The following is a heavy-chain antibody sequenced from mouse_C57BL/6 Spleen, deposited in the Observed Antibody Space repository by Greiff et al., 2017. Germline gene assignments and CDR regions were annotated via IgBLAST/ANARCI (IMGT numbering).Heavy chain of an antibody. CDR1: GYTFTDYY. J-gene: IGHJ2*01. CDR3: ARGDDYDEGYFDY. V-gene: IGHV1-26*01. D-gene: IGHD2-4*01. CDR2: INPNNGGT. Sequence: EVQLQQSGPELVKPGASVKISCKASGYTFTDYYMNWVKQSHGKSLEWIGDINPNNGGTSYNQKFKGKATLTVDKSSSTAYMELRSLTSEDSAVYYCARGDDYDEGYFDYWGQGTTLTVSS.